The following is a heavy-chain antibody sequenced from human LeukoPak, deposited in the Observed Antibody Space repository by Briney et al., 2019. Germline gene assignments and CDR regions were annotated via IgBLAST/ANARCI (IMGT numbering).Heavy chain of an antibody. Sequence: GGSLRLSCAASGFTFSSYGMHWVRQAPGKGLEWVAVIWYDGSNKYYADSVKGRFTIPRDNCKNTLYLQMNSLRAEDTAVYYCAKDYYDSSGYPRYAFDIWGQGTMVTVSS. V-gene: IGHV3-33*06. CDR1: GFTFSSYG. D-gene: IGHD3-22*01. CDR3: AKDYYDSSGYPRYAFDI. CDR2: IWYDGSNK. J-gene: IGHJ3*02.